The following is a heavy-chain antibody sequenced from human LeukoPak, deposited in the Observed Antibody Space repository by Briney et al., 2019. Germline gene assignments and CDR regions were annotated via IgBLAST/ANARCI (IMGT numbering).Heavy chain of an antibody. V-gene: IGHV3-53*01. CDR1: GFAISSFW. Sequence: GGSLRLSCAASGFAISSFWMSWVRQAPGKGLGWVSVIYSGGSTYYGDSVKGRFTISRDNSKNTLYLQMNSLRAEDTAVYYCARDSGYDLRPTLDYWGQGTLVTVSS. CDR2: IYSGGST. D-gene: IGHD5-12*01. CDR3: ARDSGYDLRPTLDY. J-gene: IGHJ4*02.